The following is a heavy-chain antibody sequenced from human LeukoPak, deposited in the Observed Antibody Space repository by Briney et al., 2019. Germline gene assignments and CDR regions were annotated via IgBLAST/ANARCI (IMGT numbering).Heavy chain of an antibody. CDR3: ARVFSSGSMEIDY. D-gene: IGHD6-19*01. V-gene: IGHV4-34*01. J-gene: IGHJ4*02. CDR1: GGSFSGYY. Sequence: PSETLSLTCAVYGGSFSGYYWSWIRQPPGKGLEWIGEINHSGSTNYNPSLKSRVTISVDTSKNQFSLKLSSVTAADTAVYYCARVFSSGSMEIDYWGQGTLVTVSS. CDR2: INHSGST.